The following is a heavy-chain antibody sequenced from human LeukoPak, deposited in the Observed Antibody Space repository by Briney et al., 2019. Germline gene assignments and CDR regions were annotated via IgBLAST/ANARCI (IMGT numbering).Heavy chain of an antibody. CDR3: ARDYGDYSAFDI. D-gene: IGHD4-17*01. CDR1: GGSISRGGYY. Sequence: PSETLSLTCTVSGGSISRGGYYWSWIRQHPGKGLEWIGYIYYSGSTYYNPSLKSRVTISVDTSKNQFSLKLSSVTAADTAVYYCARDYGDYSAFDIWGQGTMVTVSS. V-gene: IGHV4-31*03. J-gene: IGHJ3*02. CDR2: IYYSGST.